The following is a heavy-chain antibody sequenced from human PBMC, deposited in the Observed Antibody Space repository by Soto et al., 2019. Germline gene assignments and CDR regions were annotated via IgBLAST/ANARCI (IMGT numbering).Heavy chain of an antibody. D-gene: IGHD3-22*01. V-gene: IGHV1-69*12. CDR1: GGTFSSYA. CDR2: IIPIFGTA. J-gene: IGHJ4*02. Sequence: QVQLVQSGAEVKKPGSSVKVSCKASGGTFSSYAISWVRQAPGQGLEWMGGIIPIFGTANYAQKFQGRVTITGDESTSTAYMRLSSLRSEDTAVYYCDRLYTHYSDSSGRGPLDYWGQGTLVTVSS. CDR3: DRLYTHYSDSSGRGPLDY.